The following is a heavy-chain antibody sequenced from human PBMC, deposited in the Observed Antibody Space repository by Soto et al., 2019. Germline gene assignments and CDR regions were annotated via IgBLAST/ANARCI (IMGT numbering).Heavy chain of an antibody. CDR3: ANPMGYFDY. V-gene: IGHV3-23*01. CDR2: ISGSGGRT. Sequence: GGSLRLSGAASGFTFSSYSISWVRQAQGKGLEWVSAISGSGGRTYYADSVKGRFTISRDNSKNTLYLQMNSLRAEDTAVYYCANPMGYFDYWGQRTLVAVSS. J-gene: IGHJ4*02. D-gene: IGHD3-10*01. CDR1: GFTFSSYS.